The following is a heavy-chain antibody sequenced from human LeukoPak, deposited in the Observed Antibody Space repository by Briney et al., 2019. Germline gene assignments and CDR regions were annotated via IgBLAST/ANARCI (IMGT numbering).Heavy chain of an antibody. V-gene: IGHV1-46*01. Sequence: ASVKVSCKASGYTFTNYYMHWVRQAPGQGLEWMGRINPRGGSTNYAQKLQGRVTMTTDTSTSTAYMELRSLRSDDTAVYYCARGRASAGPIRIDYWGQGTLVTVSS. CDR3: ARGRASAGPIRIDY. CDR2: INPRGGST. CDR1: GYTFTNYY. J-gene: IGHJ4*02. D-gene: IGHD6-13*01.